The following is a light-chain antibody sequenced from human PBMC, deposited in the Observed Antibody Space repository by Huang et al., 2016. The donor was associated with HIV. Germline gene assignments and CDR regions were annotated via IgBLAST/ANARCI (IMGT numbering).Light chain of an antibody. Sequence: EIVMTQSPATLSVSPGERATLSCRASQSVNSNLAWYQQKPGQAPRLFIYGASTRATGIPARFSGSGSGTEFTLTISSPQSEDCAVYYCQHYNDWPPWTFGQGTKVEIK. CDR3: QHYNDWPPWT. CDR1: QSVNSN. V-gene: IGKV3-15*01. CDR2: GAS. J-gene: IGKJ1*01.